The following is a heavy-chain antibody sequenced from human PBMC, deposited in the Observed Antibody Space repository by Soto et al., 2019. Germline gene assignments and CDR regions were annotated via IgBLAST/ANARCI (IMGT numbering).Heavy chain of an antibody. D-gene: IGHD6-6*01. J-gene: IGHJ5*02. V-gene: IGHV1-18*01. CDR1: GYTFTSYG. Sequence: ASVKVSCKASGYTFTSYGISWVRQAPGQGLEWMGWISAYNGNTNYAQKLQGRVTMTTDTSTSTAYMELRSLRSDDTAVYYCARVEYSSSYSNWFDPWGQGTLVTVSS. CDR2: ISAYNGNT. CDR3: ARVEYSSSYSNWFDP.